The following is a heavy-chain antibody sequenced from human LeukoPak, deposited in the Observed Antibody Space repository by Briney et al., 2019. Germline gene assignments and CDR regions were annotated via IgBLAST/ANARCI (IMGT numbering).Heavy chain of an antibody. Sequence: ASVKVSCKTSGYTFTGYYMHWVRQAPGQGLEWMGWISAYNGNTNYAQKLQGRVTMTTDTSTSTAYMELRSLRSDDTAVYYCARAYRYGDAGVDYWGQGTLVTVSS. D-gene: IGHD4-17*01. CDR2: ISAYNGNT. J-gene: IGHJ4*02. CDR3: ARAYRYGDAGVDY. V-gene: IGHV1-18*04. CDR1: GYTFTGYY.